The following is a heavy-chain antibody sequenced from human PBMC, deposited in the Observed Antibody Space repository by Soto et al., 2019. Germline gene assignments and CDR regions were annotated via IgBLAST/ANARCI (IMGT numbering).Heavy chain of an antibody. D-gene: IGHD4-17*01. V-gene: IGHV3-48*02. J-gene: IGHJ2*01. CDR1: GFTFSSYS. CDR3: ARVLDYGDYGARYWYFDL. CDR2: ISSSSSTI. Sequence: EVQLVESGGGLVQPGGSLRLSCAASGFTFSSYSMNWVRQAPGKGLEWASYISSSSSTIYYADSVKGRFTISRDNAKNSLYLQMNSLRDEDTAVYYCARVLDYGDYGARYWYFDLWGRGTLVTVSS.